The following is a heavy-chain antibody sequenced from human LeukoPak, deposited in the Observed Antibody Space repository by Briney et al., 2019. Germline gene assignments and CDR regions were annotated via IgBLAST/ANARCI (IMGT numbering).Heavy chain of an antibody. CDR3: ARDSPGTTASDY. V-gene: IGHV3-21*01. J-gene: IGHJ4*02. CDR1: GFTFDTNR. Sequence: GGSLRLSSAVSGFTFDTNRMNWLRQAPGKGLEWVSSISASGSYIYYADSLKGRFTISRDNTKNSLFLQMNSLRAEDTAVYYCARDSPGTTASDYWGQGTLVTVSS. CDR2: ISASGSYI. D-gene: IGHD1-1*01.